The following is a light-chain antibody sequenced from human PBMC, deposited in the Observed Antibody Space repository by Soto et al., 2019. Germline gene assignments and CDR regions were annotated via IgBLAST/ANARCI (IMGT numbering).Light chain of an antibody. Sequence: EIVLTQSPGTLSLSPGERATLSCRASQSLSHYFVAWYQQKPGQAPSLLIYSSSTRATGIPDRFSGSGSGTDFTLTIRNMQREDFATYYCLQTYNLPRTFGQGTKVEFK. CDR3: LQTYNLPRT. J-gene: IGKJ1*01. CDR2: SSS. CDR1: QSLSHYF. V-gene: IGKV3-20*01.